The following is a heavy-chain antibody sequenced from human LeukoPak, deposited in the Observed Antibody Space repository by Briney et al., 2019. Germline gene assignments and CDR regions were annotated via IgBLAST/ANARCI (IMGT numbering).Heavy chain of an antibody. V-gene: IGHV3-23*01. CDR1: GFTFSSYA. D-gene: IGHD1-26*01. CDR2: ISCSGGST. Sequence: PGGSLRLSCAASGFTFSSYAMSWVRQAPGKGLGWVSAISCSGGSTYYADSVKGRFTISRDNSKNTLYLQMNSLRAEDTAVYYCANTGSYYFDYWGQGTLVTVSS. CDR3: ANTGSYYFDY. J-gene: IGHJ4*02.